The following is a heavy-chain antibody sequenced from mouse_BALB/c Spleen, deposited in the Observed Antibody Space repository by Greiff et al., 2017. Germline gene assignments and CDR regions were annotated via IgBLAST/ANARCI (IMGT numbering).Heavy chain of an antibody. CDR2: IDTSDSYT. J-gene: IGHJ2*01. CDR1: GYTFTDYW. Sequence: QVQLQQPGAELVMPGASVKMSCKASGYTFTDYWMHWVKQRPGQGLEWIGAIDTSDSYTSYNQKFKGKATLTVDESSSTAYMQLSSLTSEDSAVYYCARGGTGAYFDYWGQGTTLTVSS. V-gene: IGHV1-69*01. D-gene: IGHD4-1*01. CDR3: ARGGTGAYFDY.